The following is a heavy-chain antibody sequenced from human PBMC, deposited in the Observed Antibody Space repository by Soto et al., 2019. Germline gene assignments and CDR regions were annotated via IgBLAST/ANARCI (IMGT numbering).Heavy chain of an antibody. J-gene: IGHJ5*02. Sequence: SETLSLTCTVSGGSISGGGYYWAWIRQHPGKGLEWIGEINHTGGTHYNPSLKSRVTMSVDTSKNQFSLRLSSVTAADTAIYYCATRITVFGLLIPPFDPWGQGTQVTVSS. CDR2: INHTGGT. CDR1: GGSISGGGYY. CDR3: ATRITVFGLLIPPFDP. D-gene: IGHD3-3*01. V-gene: IGHV4-39*07.